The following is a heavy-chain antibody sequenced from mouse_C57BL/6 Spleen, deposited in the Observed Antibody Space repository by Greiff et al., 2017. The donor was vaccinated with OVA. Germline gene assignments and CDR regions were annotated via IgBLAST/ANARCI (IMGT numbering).Heavy chain of an antibody. CDR3: ARGAHYYAMDY. CDR1: GFTFSDYY. V-gene: IGHV5-16*01. J-gene: IGHJ4*01. Sequence: EVQLVESEGGLVQPGSSMKLSCTASGFTFSDYYMAWVRQVPEKGLEWVANINYDGSSTYYLDSLKSRFIISRDNAKNILYLQMSSLKSEDTATYYCARGAHYYAMDYWGQGTSVTVSS. CDR2: INYDGSST. D-gene: IGHD1-3*01.